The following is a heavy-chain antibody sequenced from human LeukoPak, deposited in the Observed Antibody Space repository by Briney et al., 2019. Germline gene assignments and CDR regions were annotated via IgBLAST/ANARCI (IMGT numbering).Heavy chain of an antibody. Sequence: SAKVSCKASGGTFSSYAISWVRQAPGQGLEWMGGIIPIFGTANYAQKFQGRVTITADESTSTAYMELSSLRSEDTAVYYCARGGLSGELLGWDYYYYYMDVWGKGTTVTISS. D-gene: IGHD3-10*01. CDR3: ARGGLSGELLGWDYYYYYMDV. CDR1: GGTFSSYA. V-gene: IGHV1-69*13. CDR2: IIPIFGTA. J-gene: IGHJ6*03.